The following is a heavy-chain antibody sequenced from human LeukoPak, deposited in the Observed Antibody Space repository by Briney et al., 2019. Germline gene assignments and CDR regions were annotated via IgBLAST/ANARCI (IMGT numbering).Heavy chain of an antibody. J-gene: IGHJ4*02. Sequence: SVKVSCKASGGTFSSYAISWVRQAPGQGLEWMGRIIPIFGTANYAQKFQGRVTITTDESTSTAYMELSSLRSEDTAVYYCARVRHYDFWSCYYFDYWGQGTLVTVSS. CDR1: GGTFSSYA. D-gene: IGHD3-3*01. CDR3: ARVRHYDFWSCYYFDY. CDR2: IIPIFGTA. V-gene: IGHV1-69*05.